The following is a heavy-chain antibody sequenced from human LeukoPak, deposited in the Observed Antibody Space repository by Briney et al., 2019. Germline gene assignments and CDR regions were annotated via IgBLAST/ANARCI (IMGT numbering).Heavy chain of an antibody. CDR2: VYTSGSP. CDR1: GSSISSYY. CDR3: ASLVSGSGLTCSGGSCYGNYFDY. V-gene: IGHV4-4*07. Sequence: SETLSLTCTVSGSSISSYYWSWIRQPAGEGLEWIGRVYTSGSPNSNPSLQSGVTMSVDTSNNQFSLKLPSVTAADPAVYYCASLVSGSGLTCSGGSCYGNYFDYWGEGILVTVPS. D-gene: IGHD2-15*01. J-gene: IGHJ4*02.